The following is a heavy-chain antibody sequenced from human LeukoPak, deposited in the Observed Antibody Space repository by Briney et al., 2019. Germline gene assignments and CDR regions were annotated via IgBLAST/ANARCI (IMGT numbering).Heavy chain of an antibody. CDR1: GGSINTYY. Sequence: AETLSLTCTVSGGSINTYYWYWIRQPPGKGREWIGHIYYSGTTKYSTSLKSRVTLSLDPHKNQIFLRLTSVTAADTAVYYCARRGRSSTDPFEYWGEGTLVTVSS. CDR3: ARRGRSSTDPFEY. V-gene: IGHV4-59*08. CDR2: IYYSGTT. J-gene: IGHJ4*02. D-gene: IGHD2-2*01.